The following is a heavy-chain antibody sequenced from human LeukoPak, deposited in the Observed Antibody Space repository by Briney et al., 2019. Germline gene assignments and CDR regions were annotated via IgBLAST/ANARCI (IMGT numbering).Heavy chain of an antibody. CDR2: MSHDGRNI. CDR1: GFIFSAYG. CDR3: AKDWQWQRLTGAFNV. V-gene: IGHV3-30*18. Sequence: PGRYLRLSCTASGFIFSAYGMHWVRQAPGKGLEWVTAMSHDGRNIYYADIVKGRFTISRDNSRNTLHLQMNSLKEEDTAVYYCAKDWQWQRLTGAFNVWGQGTMVTVS. D-gene: IGHD5-12*01. J-gene: IGHJ3*01.